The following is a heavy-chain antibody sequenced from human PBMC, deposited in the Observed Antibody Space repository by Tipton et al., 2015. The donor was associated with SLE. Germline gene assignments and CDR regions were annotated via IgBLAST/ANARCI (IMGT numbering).Heavy chain of an antibody. D-gene: IGHD1-1*01. V-gene: IGHV4-34*01. J-gene: IGHJ6*03. CDR1: GGSFSGYY. CDR3: AGVPGLERSYYYYYYMDV. CDR2: INHSGST. Sequence: TLSLTCAVYGGSFSGYYWSWIRQPPGKGLEWIGEINHSGSTNYNPSLKSRVTISVDTSRNQFSLKLSSVTAADTAMYYCAGVPGLERSYYYYYYMDVWGKGTTVTVSS.